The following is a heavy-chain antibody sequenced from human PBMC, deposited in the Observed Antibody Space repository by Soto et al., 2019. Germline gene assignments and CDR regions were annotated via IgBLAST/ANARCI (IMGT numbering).Heavy chain of an antibody. Sequence: SVKVSCKASGCTFSSYSISWVRQAPGQGLEWMGGIIPIFGTADYAQKFQGRVTITADESTSTAYMELSSLRSEDTAVYYCARDLEPYYDFWRNWFYPWGQGTLVTVS. CDR2: IIPIFGTA. CDR1: GCTFSSYS. D-gene: IGHD3-3*01. CDR3: ARDLEPYYDFWRNWFYP. V-gene: IGHV1-69*13. J-gene: IGHJ5*02.